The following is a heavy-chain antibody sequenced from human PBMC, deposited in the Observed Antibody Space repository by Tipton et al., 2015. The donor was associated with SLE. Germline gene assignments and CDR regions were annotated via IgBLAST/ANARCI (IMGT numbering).Heavy chain of an antibody. V-gene: IGHV1-69*05. Sequence: QSGAEVKKSGSSVKVSCKASGGTFSSYAISWVRQAPGQGLEWTGGIIPIFVTANYAQKFQGRVTVTTDESTSTAYMELSSRRSEDTAVYYCARGVKQLVRTEYFQPWGQGTLVTVSS. CDR3: ARGVKQLVRTEYFQP. CDR2: IIPIFVTA. CDR1: GGTFSSYA. J-gene: IGHJ1*01. D-gene: IGHD6-6*01.